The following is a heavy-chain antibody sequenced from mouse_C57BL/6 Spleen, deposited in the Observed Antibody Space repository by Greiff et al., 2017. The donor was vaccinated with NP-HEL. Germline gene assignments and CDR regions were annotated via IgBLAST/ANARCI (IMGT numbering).Heavy chain of an antibody. V-gene: IGHV5-9-1*02. D-gene: IGHD2-5*01. J-gene: IGHJ4*01. Sequence: EVKLMESGEGLVKPGGSLKLSCAASGFTFSSYAMSWVRQTPEKRLEWVAYISSGGDYIYYADTVKGRFTISRDNARNTLYLQMSSLKSEDTAMYYCTREGYSNYYAMDYWGQGTSVTVSS. CDR3: TREGYSNYYAMDY. CDR2: ISSGGDYI. CDR1: GFTFSSYA.